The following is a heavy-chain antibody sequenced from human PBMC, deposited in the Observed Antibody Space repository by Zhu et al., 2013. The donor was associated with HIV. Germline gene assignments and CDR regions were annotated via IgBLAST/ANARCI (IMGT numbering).Heavy chain of an antibody. CDR1: SLHHRWLL. Sequence: QVQLQESGPRTGEAFGDPVPHLLCLWSLHHRWLLLGLDPAVPREGAGVDWKHLSSGATYYNPSLSSRVTISVDTSTNQFSLTLRSVTAADTAVYYCAREIESASAYFQHWGPGALVIVSS. D-gene: IGHD2-21*01. CDR3: AREIESASAYFQH. V-gene: IGHV4-38-2*02. J-gene: IGHJ1*01. CDR2: LSSGAT.